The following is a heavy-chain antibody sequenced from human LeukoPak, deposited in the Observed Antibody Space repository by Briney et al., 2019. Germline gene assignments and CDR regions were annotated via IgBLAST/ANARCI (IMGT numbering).Heavy chain of an antibody. Sequence: GGSLRLSYAASGFTFSTYRMTWVRQAPGKGLEWVANINQDGNEKYYVDSVKGRFTISRDNAKNSLYLQMNSLRAEDTAIYYCAGDERWLQYYWGQGSLVTVSS. D-gene: IGHD5-24*01. CDR3: AGDERWLQYY. CDR1: GFTFSTYR. CDR2: INQDGNEK. V-gene: IGHV3-7*01. J-gene: IGHJ4*02.